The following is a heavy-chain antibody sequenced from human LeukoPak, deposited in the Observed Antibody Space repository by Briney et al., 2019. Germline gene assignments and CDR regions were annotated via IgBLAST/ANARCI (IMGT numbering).Heavy chain of an antibody. J-gene: IGHJ3*02. CDR2: IYISGST. CDR1: GGSISSYY. V-gene: IGHV4-4*07. CDR3: ARDQPLNYYDSSGYYVDDAFDI. Sequence: SETLSLTCTVSGGSISSYYWSWIRQPAGKGLEWIGRIYISGSTNYNPSLKSRVTMSVDTSKNQFSLKLSSVTAADTAVYYCARDQPLNYYDSSGYYVDDAFDIWGQGTMVTVSS. D-gene: IGHD3-22*01.